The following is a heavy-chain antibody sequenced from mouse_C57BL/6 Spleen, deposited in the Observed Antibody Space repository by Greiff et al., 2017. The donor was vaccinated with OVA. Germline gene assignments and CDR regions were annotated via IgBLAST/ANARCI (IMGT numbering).Heavy chain of an antibody. Sequence: QVTLKESGPGILQSSQTLSLTCSFSGFSLSTSGMGVSWIRQPSGKGLEWLAHIYWDDDKRYNPSLKSRLTISKDTSRNQVFLKITSVDTADTATYYCARSPLYGSSPYYFDYWGQGTTLTVSS. J-gene: IGHJ2*01. CDR1: GFSLSTSGMG. V-gene: IGHV8-12*01. CDR2: IYWDDDK. CDR3: ARSPLYGSSPYYFDY. D-gene: IGHD1-1*01.